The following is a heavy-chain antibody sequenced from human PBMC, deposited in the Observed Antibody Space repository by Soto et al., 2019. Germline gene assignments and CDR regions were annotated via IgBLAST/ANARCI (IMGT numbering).Heavy chain of an antibody. J-gene: IGHJ4*02. V-gene: IGHV4-59*02. CDR2: IFFSGGT. D-gene: IGHD6-19*01. CDR3: ARVGSSGWSPDY. CDR1: GGAVSGHY. Sequence: LSRGCTGPGGAVSGHYWIWIGQRPGEGMEWIGSIFFSGGTTYNTTPSPKSRVTISVDTSKNPFSLRLSSVTAADTAVYYCARVGSSGWSPDYWGQGTLVTVSS.